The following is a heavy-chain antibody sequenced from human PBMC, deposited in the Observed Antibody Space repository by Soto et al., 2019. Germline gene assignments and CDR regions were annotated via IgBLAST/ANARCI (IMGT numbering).Heavy chain of an antibody. D-gene: IGHD5-12*01. J-gene: IGHJ6*02. V-gene: IGHV1-69*13. CDR1: GGTFSSYA. CDR3: ARVVVGRDGYNPNPHYYGMDV. Sequence: GASVKVSCKASGGTFSSYAISWVRQAPGQGLEWMGGIIPIFGTANYAQKFQGRVTITADESTSTAYMELSSLRSEDTAVYYCARVVVGRDGYNPNPHYYGMDVWGQGTTVTVSS. CDR2: IIPIFGTA.